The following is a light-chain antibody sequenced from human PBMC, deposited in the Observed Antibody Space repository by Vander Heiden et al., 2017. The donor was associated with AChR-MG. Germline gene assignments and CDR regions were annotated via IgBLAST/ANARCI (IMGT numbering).Light chain of an antibody. V-gene: IGKV1-39*01. CDR3: QQSYSTPPT. J-gene: IGKJ2*01. CDR2: AAF. Sequence: DIQMTQSPSSLSASVGDIVTITCRASQKISSFLNWYQQKPGEAPKLLIYAAFNLFTGVPSRFSGSGSGTDFSLTISNLQPEDFATYYCQQSYSTPPTFGQGTKLEIK. CDR1: QKISSF.